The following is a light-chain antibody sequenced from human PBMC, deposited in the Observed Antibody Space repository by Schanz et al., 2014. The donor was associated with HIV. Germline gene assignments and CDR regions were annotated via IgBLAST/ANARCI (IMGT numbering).Light chain of an antibody. J-gene: IGKJ3*01. CDR2: GAS. V-gene: IGKV3-20*01. CDR3: QQYGSSPLVT. Sequence: EVVLTQSPGTLSLSPGERATLSCRASQSVSTNSLVWYQQKPGQAPRLLIYGASSRAIGIPDRFSGSGSGTDFTLTISRVEPEDFAVYYCQQYGSSPLVTFGPGTKLEIK. CDR1: QSVSTNS.